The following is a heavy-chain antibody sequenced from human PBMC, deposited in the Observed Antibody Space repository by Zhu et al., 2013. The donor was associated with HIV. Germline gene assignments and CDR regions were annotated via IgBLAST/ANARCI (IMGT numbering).Heavy chain of an antibody. CDR2: IHPITGAT. J-gene: IGHJ4*02. V-gene: IGHV1-2*02. Sequence: QVQLVQSGAEVKKPGASVKVSCKAFGYTFTDYYMHWVRQAPGEGPEWIGWIHPITGATNYLPKFQGRVTMTRDTSVSTAYMDLSSLRSEDTAVYYCARDHVVVSYWGQGTLVTVSS. CDR1: GYTFTDYY. CDR3: ARDHVVVSY. D-gene: IGHD2-21*01.